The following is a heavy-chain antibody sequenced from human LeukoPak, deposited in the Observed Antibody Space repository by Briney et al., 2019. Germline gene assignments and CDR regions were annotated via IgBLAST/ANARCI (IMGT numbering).Heavy chain of an antibody. D-gene: IGHD2-2*01. V-gene: IGHV3-21*01. CDR2: ISSSSSYI. CDR1: GFTFSSYS. J-gene: IGHJ4*02. CDR3: ARGRVPAAMRNSYYFVY. Sequence: PGGSLRLSCAASGFTFSSYSMNWVRQAPGKGLEWVSFISSSSSYIYYADSVKGRFTISRDNAKNSLYLQMNSLRAEDTAVYYCARGRVPAAMRNSYYFVYWGQGTLVTVSS.